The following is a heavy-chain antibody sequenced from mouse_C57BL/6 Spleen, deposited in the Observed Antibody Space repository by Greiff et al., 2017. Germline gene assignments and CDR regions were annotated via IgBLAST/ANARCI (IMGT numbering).Heavy chain of an antibody. D-gene: IGHD1-1*01. V-gene: IGHV1-81*01. J-gene: IGHJ1*03. CDR1: GYTFTSYG. CDR3: ARSGNYYGSSNWYFDV. Sequence: QVQLKQSGAELARPGASVKLSCKASGYTFTSYGISWVKQRTGQGLEWIGEIYPRSGNTYYNEKFKGKATLTADKSSSTAYMELRSLTSEDSAVYFCARSGNYYGSSNWYFDVWGTGTTVTVSS. CDR2: IYPRSGNT.